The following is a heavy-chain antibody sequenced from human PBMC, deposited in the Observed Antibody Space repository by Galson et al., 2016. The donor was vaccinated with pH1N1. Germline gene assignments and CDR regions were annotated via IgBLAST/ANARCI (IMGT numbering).Heavy chain of an antibody. V-gene: IGHV1-46*03. CDR1: GYSLTTYY. CDR2: IDPTDGNT. J-gene: IGHJ4*02. CDR3: SRGVRKHASSGLDY. Sequence: SVKVSCKASGYSLTTYYIHWVRQAPGQGLEFMGVIDPTDGNTDYAQKFQDRVTMTWDMSTSTAYMDLGSLRSEDTAVYFCSRGVRKHASSGLDYWAREPWSLSPQ. D-gene: IGHD3-10*01.